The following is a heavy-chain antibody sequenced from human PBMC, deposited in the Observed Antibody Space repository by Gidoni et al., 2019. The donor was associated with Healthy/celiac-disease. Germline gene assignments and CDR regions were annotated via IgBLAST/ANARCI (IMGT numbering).Heavy chain of an antibody. D-gene: IGHD1-26*01. CDR1: GFPCSSYS. V-gene: IGHV3-21*01. CDR3: ARGRVWERDFDY. CDR2: ISSSSSYI. J-gene: IGHJ4*02. Sequence: EVQLVESGGGLVKPGGSLRLSCAASGFPCSSYSMNWVRQAPGKGLEWVSSISSSSSYIYYADSVKGRFTISRDNAKNSLYLQMNSLRAEDTAVYYCARGRVWERDFDYWGQGTLVTVSS.